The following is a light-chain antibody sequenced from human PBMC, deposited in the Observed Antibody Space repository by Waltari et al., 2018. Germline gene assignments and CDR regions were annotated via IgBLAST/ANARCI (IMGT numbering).Light chain of an antibody. V-gene: IGLV6-57*04. Sequence: NFMLTQPHSVSESPGKTVTISCTRSSSSIASFYLQLFQQRPGSAATTVIYEDDQRPAGVPDRCSGSIDSSSNSASLTISGLRTEDEAEYYCQSYDSSNVVFGGGTKLTVL. J-gene: IGLJ2*01. CDR1: SSSIASFY. CDR2: EDD. CDR3: QSYDSSNVV.